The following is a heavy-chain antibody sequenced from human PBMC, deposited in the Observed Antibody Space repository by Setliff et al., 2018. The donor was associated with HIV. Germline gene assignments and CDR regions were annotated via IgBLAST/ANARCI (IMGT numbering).Heavy chain of an antibody. J-gene: IGHJ4*02. CDR3: VRRSNGEESLRRPDY. CDR2: ISWDGTNV. V-gene: IGHV3-43*01. Sequence: GGSLRLSCAASGFTFDDYTMHWVRQTPEKGLEWVSFISWDGTNVNYADSVKGRFTISRDNSKNSLYLQMDSLRPEDTAVYYCVRRSNGEESLRRPDYWGQGTLVTVSS. CDR1: GFTFDDYT. D-gene: IGHD3-16*01.